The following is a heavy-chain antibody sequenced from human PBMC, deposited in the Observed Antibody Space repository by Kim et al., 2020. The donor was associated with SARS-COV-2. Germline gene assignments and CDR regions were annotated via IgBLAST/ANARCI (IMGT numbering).Heavy chain of an antibody. Sequence: SETLSLTCAVSGGSISSSNWWSWVRHPPGKGLEWIGEIYHSGSTNYNPSLKSRVTISVDKSKNQFSLKLSSVTAADTAVYYCARRVRITIFGVVTYFDYWGQGTLVTGSS. CDR2: IYHSGST. J-gene: IGHJ4*02. CDR3: ARRVRITIFGVVTYFDY. CDR1: GGSISSSNW. V-gene: IGHV4-4*02. D-gene: IGHD3-3*01.